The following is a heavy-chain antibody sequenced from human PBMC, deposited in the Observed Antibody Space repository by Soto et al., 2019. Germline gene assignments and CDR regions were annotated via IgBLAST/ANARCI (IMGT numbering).Heavy chain of an antibody. V-gene: IGHV3-23*01. D-gene: IGHD1-26*01. CDR3: ALRKTGSYFDY. Sequence: PVGSLRLSCAVSGFTFSSYAMSWVRQAPGKGLEWVSAIGASGAGTYYAEYVKGRFTISRDNSKNTLYLQMNSLRAEDTAVYYCALRKTGSYFDYWGQGTLVTVSS. CDR2: IGASGAGT. J-gene: IGHJ4*02. CDR1: GFTFSSYA.